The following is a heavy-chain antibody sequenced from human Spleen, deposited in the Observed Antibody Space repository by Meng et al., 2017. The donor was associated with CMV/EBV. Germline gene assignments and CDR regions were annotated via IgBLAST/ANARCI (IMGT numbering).Heavy chain of an antibody. Sequence: GESLKISCAASGFTFSSYWMNWVRQAPGKGLVWVSRINSDGSSTSYADSVKGRFTISRDNSKNTLYLQMNNLRAEDTAVYYCASTYGSGTNGFDPWGQGTLVTVSS. CDR3: ASTYGSGTNGFDP. V-gene: IGHV3-74*01. D-gene: IGHD3-10*01. J-gene: IGHJ5*02. CDR2: INSDGSST. CDR1: GFTFSSYW.